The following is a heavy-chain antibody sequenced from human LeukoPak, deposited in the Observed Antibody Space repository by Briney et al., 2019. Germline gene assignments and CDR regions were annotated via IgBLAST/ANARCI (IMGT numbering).Heavy chain of an antibody. CDR2: IYYSGST. CDR3: ARVGPYDSSGSIGFDY. CDR1: GGSFSGYY. Sequence: SETLSLTCAVYGGSFSGYYWSWIRQPPGKGLEWIGYIYYSGSTNYNPSLKSRVTISVDTSKNQFSLKLSSVTAADTAVYYCARVGPYDSSGSIGFDYWGQGTLVTVSS. V-gene: IGHV4-59*01. J-gene: IGHJ4*02. D-gene: IGHD3-22*01.